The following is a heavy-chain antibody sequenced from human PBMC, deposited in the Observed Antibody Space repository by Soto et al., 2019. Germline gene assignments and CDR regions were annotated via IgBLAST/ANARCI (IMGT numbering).Heavy chain of an antibody. Sequence: ASVKVSCKASGYTFTSYDINWVRQATGQGLEWMGWMNPNSGNTGYAQKFQGRVTMTRNNSISTAYMELSSLRSEDTAVYYCARAPGGCSGGNCPMGYWGQGTPVTVSS. CDR3: ARAPGGCSGGNCPMGY. D-gene: IGHD2-15*01. CDR1: GYTFTSYD. J-gene: IGHJ4*02. V-gene: IGHV1-8*01. CDR2: MNPNSGNT.